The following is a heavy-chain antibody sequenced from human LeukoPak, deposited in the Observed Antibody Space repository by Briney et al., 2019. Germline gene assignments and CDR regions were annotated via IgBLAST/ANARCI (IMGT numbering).Heavy chain of an antibody. V-gene: IGHV3-30*03. CDR1: GFTFSSYA. CDR3: VRGVGVSRFNYFDP. J-gene: IGHJ5*02. Sequence: GGSLRLSCAASGFTFSSYAMHWVRQAPGKGLEWVAFISYDGSNKYYADSVKGRFTISRDNSKNTLFLQMNSLRDDDTAVYYCVRGVGVSRFNYFDPWGQGTLVVVSS. CDR2: ISYDGSNK. D-gene: IGHD5-24*01.